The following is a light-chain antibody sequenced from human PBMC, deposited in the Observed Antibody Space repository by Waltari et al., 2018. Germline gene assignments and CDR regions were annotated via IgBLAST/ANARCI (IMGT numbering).Light chain of an antibody. CDR3: SSYTSHNTWV. CDR1: SSDVEHYNS. CDR2: EVT. J-gene: IGLJ3*02. Sequence: QSALTQPASVSGSPGQSITISCTSSDVEHYNSVSWYQQYPGKVPKLVIYEVTNRPSGVSSRFSGSKSGKTASLTISGLQAEDEAEYYCSSYTSHNTWVFGGGTKLTVL. V-gene: IGLV2-14*01.